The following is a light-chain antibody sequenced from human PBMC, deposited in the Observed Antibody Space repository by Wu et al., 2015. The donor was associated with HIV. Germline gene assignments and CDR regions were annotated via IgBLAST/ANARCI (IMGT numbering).Light chain of an antibody. Sequence: EIVLTQSPGTLSLSPGERATLSCRASQSVSSSYLAWYQQKPGQAPRLLIYGASSRATGIPDRFSGSGSGTDFTLTISRLESEDLAVYYCQQYGNSPWTFGRGTKVEI. J-gene: IGKJ1*01. V-gene: IGKV3-20*01. CDR3: QQYGNSPWT. CDR1: QSVSSSY. CDR2: GAS.